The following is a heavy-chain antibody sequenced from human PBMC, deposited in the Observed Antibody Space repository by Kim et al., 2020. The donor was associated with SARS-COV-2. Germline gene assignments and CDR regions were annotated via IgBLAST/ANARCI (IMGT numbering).Heavy chain of an antibody. Sequence: ADSVEGRLTNSRDNSKNTLYLQMNSLRAEDTAVYYCARGDDGDYGGGVDYWGQGTLVTVSS. J-gene: IGHJ4*02. D-gene: IGHD4-17*01. V-gene: IGHV3-33*01. CDR3: ARGDDGDYGGGVDY.